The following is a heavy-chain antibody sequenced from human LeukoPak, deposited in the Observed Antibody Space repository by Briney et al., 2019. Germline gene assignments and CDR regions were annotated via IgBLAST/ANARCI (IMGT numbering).Heavy chain of an antibody. J-gene: IGHJ5*02. CDR3: ARDVGP. V-gene: IGHV3-53*01. CDR1: GFTVSNNC. CDR2: IYSNGRT. Sequence: PGGSLRLSCAASGFTVSNNCTRWVRQAPGKGLEWVSLIYSNGRTDYTDSVKGRFSISRDNSKNTMYLQMNSLRAEDTAMYYCARDVGPWGQGTLVTVSS. D-gene: IGHD2-15*01.